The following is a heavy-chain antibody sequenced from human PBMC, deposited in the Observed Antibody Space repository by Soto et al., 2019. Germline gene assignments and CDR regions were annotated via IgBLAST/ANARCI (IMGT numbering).Heavy chain of an antibody. CDR1: GFIFSTYT. Sequence: EVQLLDSGGGLVQPGGSLRLSCAASGFIFSTYTMTWVRQAPGKWLEWVSGISGSGGTTYYADSVKGRIGISRDNSKDTLFLHLNRLIADDAAVYLCAKLASGARGSNFSARCYLDYGGQGALVTGSS. V-gene: IGHV3-23*01. CDR2: ISGSGGTT. D-gene: IGHD1-1*01. CDR3: AKLASGARGSNFSARCYLDY. J-gene: IGHJ4*02.